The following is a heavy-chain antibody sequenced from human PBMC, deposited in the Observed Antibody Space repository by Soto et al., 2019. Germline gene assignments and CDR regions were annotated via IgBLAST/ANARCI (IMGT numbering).Heavy chain of an antibody. V-gene: IGHV1-69*01. Sequence: QVQLVQSGAEVRKPGSSVKVSCKASGGTFSRHAISWVRQAPGQGLEWMGGIIPIFGTANHAQKFQGRVTIIADESTSTVYMELSSLRSEDTAMYYCARDLGDGYATNFDYWGQGTLVTVSS. J-gene: IGHJ4*02. CDR1: GGTFSRHA. CDR2: IIPIFGTA. D-gene: IGHD5-12*01. CDR3: ARDLGDGYATNFDY.